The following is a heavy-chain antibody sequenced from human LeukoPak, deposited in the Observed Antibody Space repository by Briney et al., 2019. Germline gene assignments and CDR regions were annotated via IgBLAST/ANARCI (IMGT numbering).Heavy chain of an antibody. CDR2: ISGSGGST. V-gene: IGHV3-23*01. Sequence: PGGSLRLSCAASGFTFSSYGMSWVRQAPGKGLEWVSAISGSGGSTYYADSVKGRFTISRDNSKNALYLQMNSLRAEDTAVYYCAKDFDGYYYDSSGSGFDYWGQGTLVTVSS. J-gene: IGHJ4*02. CDR1: GFTFSSYG. D-gene: IGHD3-22*01. CDR3: AKDFDGYYYDSSGSGFDY.